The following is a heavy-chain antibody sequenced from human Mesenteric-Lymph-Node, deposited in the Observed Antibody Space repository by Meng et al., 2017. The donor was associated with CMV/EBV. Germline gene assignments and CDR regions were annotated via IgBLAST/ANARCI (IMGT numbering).Heavy chain of an antibody. V-gene: IGHV3-64*02. CDR3: ARGLKTSYYGMDV. CDR2: ISSNGDNT. J-gene: IGHJ6*02. D-gene: IGHD3-16*01. Sequence: GESLKISCAASGFTFSSYSMNWVRQAPGKGLEYVSAISSNGDNTYYADSVRGRFTISRDNSKNTLYLQMGSLRAEDMALYYCARGLKTSYYGMDVWGQGTTVTVSS. CDR1: GFTFSSYS.